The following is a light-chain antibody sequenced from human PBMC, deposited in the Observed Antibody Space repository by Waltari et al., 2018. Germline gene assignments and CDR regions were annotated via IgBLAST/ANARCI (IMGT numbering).Light chain of an antibody. J-gene: IGLJ1*01. CDR1: SSDVGGYNY. CDR3: DSYTSSVTRF. V-gene: IGLV2-14*03. Sequence: QSALTQPASVSGSPGQLITISCTGTSSDVGGYNYVAWFQQYPGKAPKLLIYDVTNPFAGVSKRFSGFKSGNTVSLTSSGLQDGDEADYYCDSYTSSVTRFFGTGTKVTVL. CDR2: DVT.